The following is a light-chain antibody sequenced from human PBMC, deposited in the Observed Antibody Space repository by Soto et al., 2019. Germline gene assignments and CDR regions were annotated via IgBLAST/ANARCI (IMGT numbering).Light chain of an antibody. CDR2: SNN. V-gene: IGLV1-44*01. CDR3: AAWDDSLNGVV. J-gene: IGLJ3*02. Sequence: QAVVTQSPSASGTPGQRVTISCSGSSSNIGSNTVNWYQQLPEKAPTVLIYSNNQQPSGIPDRFAASKSVTSASLDISGLQSEDEADYYCAAWDDSLNGVVFGGGTKLTVL. CDR1: SSNIGSNT.